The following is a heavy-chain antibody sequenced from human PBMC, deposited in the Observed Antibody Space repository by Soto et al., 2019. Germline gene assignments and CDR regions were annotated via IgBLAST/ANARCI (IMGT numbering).Heavy chain of an antibody. V-gene: IGHV1-8*01. CDR1: GYTFTSYD. D-gene: IGHD6-13*01. Sequence: ASVKVSCKASGYTFTSYDINWVRQATGQGLEWMGWMNPNSGNTGYAQKFQGRVTMTRNTSISTAYMELSSLRSEDTAVYYCARGYTGYSSSWYTGYYYYMDVWGKGTTVTVSS. CDR3: ARGYTGYSSSWYTGYYYYMDV. J-gene: IGHJ6*03. CDR2: MNPNSGNT.